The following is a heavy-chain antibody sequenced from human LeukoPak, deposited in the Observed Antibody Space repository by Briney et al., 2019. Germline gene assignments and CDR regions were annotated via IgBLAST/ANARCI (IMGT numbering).Heavy chain of an antibody. D-gene: IGHD1-26*01. Sequence: SETLSLTCAVYGESFSGYYWSWIRQPPGKGLEWIGEINHSGSTNYNPSLKSRVTISVDTSKNQFSLKLSSVTAADTAVYYCARDPIWSGSYQDAFDIWGQGTMVTVSS. CDR2: INHSGST. CDR3: ARDPIWSGSYQDAFDI. V-gene: IGHV4-34*01. J-gene: IGHJ3*02. CDR1: GESFSGYY.